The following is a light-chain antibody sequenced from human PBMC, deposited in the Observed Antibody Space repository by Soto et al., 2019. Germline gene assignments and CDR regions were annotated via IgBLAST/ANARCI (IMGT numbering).Light chain of an antibody. CDR2: KAS. J-gene: IGKJ4*01. Sequence: DIQMTQSPSTLSASVGDRVTITCRASQSISTWVAWYQQKPGKAPKLLIYKASSLEGGVPSRFGGSGSGTLFNITISSLHPDDFATYYCQQYNTDPLTFGGGTTVDIK. V-gene: IGKV1-5*03. CDR3: QQYNTDPLT. CDR1: QSISTW.